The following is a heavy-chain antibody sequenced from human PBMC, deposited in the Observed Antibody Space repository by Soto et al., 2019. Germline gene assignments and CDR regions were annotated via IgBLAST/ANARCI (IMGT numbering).Heavy chain of an antibody. D-gene: IGHD4-17*01. J-gene: IGHJ4*02. CDR3: ARDFGYGDYVDC. CDR2: ISSGSITI. V-gene: IGHV3-48*02. Sequence: PGKGLEWVSYISSGSITIYYADSVKGRFTISRDNAKNSLYLQLNSLRDEDTAVYYCARDFGYGDYVDCWGQGTLVTVSS.